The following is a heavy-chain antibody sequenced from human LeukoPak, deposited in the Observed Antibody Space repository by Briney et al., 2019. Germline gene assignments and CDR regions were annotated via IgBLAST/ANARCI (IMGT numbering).Heavy chain of an antibody. Sequence: GGSLRLSCSASGFTFSNYVMHWVRQAPGKGLEYASVIRSDGGSTNYADSVKGRFTISRDNSKNTLYLQMNSLRAEDTAVYYCAKPYSSSWYNFDYWGQGTLVTVSS. V-gene: IGHV3-64*04. CDR1: GFTFSNYV. J-gene: IGHJ4*02. CDR2: IRSDGGST. D-gene: IGHD6-13*01. CDR3: AKPYSSSWYNFDY.